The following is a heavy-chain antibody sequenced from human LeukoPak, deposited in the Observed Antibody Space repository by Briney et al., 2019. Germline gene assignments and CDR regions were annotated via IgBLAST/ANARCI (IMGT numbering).Heavy chain of an antibody. D-gene: IGHD1-26*01. CDR3: ARDSSHVGRTNLLFDY. CDR1: GFKFSDYY. Sequence: GGSLRLSCAGSGFKFSDYYMSWIRQAPGKGLEWVSYIGSNGSPVYYADSVKGRLITSRDNTNNSLFLQMVSLTAEDTAVYYCARDSSHVGRTNLLFDYRGQGALVTVS. CDR2: IGSNGSPV. V-gene: IGHV3-11*01. J-gene: IGHJ4*02.